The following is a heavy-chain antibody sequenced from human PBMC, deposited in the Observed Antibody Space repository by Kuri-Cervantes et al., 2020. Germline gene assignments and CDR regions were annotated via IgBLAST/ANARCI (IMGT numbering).Heavy chain of an antibody. CDR1: GYTFTSYA. J-gene: IGHJ5*02. V-gene: IGHV1-3*02. D-gene: IGHD3-22*01. Sequence: ASVKVSCKASGYTFTSYAMHWVRQAPGQRLEWMGWSNAGNGNTKYSQEFQGRVTITRDTSASTAYMELSSLRSEDMAVYYCARVWSYYYDSSGYLWFDPWGQGTLVTVSS. CDR2: SNAGNGNT. CDR3: ARVWSYYYDSSGYLWFDP.